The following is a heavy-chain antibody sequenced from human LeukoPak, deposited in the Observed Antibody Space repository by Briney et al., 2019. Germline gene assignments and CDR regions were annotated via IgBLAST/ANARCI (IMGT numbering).Heavy chain of an antibody. CDR3: ARDPGGDIVVIPAAIPDY. Sequence: GGSLRLSCAASGFTFSYYAMHWVRQAPGKGLEWVAVLSYNGGSEYYADSVRGRFTISRDNSKNTLYLQMNSLSAEDTAMYYCARDPGGDIVVIPAAIPDYWGRGTLVTVSS. CDR2: LSYNGGSE. CDR1: GFTFSYYA. V-gene: IGHV3-30-3*01. J-gene: IGHJ4*02. D-gene: IGHD2-2*01.